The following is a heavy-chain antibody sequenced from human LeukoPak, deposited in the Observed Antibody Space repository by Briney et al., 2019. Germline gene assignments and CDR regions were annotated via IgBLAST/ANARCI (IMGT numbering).Heavy chain of an antibody. Sequence: GASVKVSCKASGYTFTSYDINWVRQATGQGLEWMGWMNPNSGNTGYAQKFQGRVTMTRNTSISTAYMELSSLRSEDTAVYYCAREYYYYYGMDVWGQGTTVTVSS. V-gene: IGHV1-8*01. CDR1: GYTFTSYD. CDR2: MNPNSGNT. J-gene: IGHJ6*02. CDR3: AREYYYYYGMDV.